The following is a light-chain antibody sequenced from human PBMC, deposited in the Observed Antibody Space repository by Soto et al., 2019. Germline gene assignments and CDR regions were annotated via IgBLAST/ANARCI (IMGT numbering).Light chain of an antibody. CDR3: SSYASSGAVV. J-gene: IGLJ3*02. Sequence: HSVLTQPASVSGSPGQPITISCTGTSSDVGAYNYVSWYQLHPGKAPKLMIYEVNNRPSGVSHRFSGSKSGNTASLTFSGLQPEDEADYYCSSYASSGAVVFGGGTKVTVL. CDR1: SSDVGAYNY. CDR2: EVN. V-gene: IGLV2-14*01.